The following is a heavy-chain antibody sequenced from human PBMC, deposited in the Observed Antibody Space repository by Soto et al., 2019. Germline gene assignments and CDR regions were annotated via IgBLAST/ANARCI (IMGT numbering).Heavy chain of an antibody. D-gene: IGHD2-2*01. V-gene: IGHV1-18*04. CDR3: ARAGVVPAANWFGT. CDR2: ISAYNGNT. J-gene: IGHJ5*02. Sequence: ASVKVSCKASGYTFTSYGISWVRQAPGQGLEWMGWISAYNGNTNDAQRLQGRVTMTTDRSMSTAYMGLRSLRSNDTPVYYCARAGVVPAANWFGTWGQGTLGTVGS. CDR1: GYTFTSYG.